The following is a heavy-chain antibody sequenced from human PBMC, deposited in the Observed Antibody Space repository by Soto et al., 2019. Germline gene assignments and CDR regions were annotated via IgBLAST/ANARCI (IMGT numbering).Heavy chain of an antibody. CDR3: ARVTDSNFLY. CDR1: GGTFSSYA. V-gene: IGHV1-69*13. D-gene: IGHD4-4*01. J-gene: IGHJ4*02. CDR2: IIPISGTT. Sequence: ASVKVSCKASGGTFSSYAISWVRQAPGQGLQWMGGIIPISGTTNYAQKFQGRVTITADESTSTVYMELSSLRSEDTAVYYCARVTDSNFLYWGQGALVTVSS.